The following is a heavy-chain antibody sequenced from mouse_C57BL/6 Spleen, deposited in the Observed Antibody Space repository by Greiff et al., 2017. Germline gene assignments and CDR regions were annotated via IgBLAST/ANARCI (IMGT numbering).Heavy chain of an antibody. D-gene: IGHD2-10*02. CDR2: IWSGGST. V-gene: IGHV2-2*01. Sequence: QVQLKESGPGLVQPSQRLSITCTVSGFSLTSYGVHWVRQSPGKGLEWLGVIWSGGSTDYNAAFIYRLSISKDNSTSQVFFKMNSLQAEDTAIYYCASHVWGAMDYWGQGTSVTVSS. CDR1: GFSLTSYG. CDR3: ASHVWGAMDY. J-gene: IGHJ4*01.